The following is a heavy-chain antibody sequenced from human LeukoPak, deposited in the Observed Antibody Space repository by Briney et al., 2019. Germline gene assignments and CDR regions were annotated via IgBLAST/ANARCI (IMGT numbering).Heavy chain of an antibody. V-gene: IGHV3-23*01. CDR3: AKSAYYYDSSGYPPEDWFDP. CDR2: ISPSGDIT. D-gene: IGHD3-22*01. J-gene: IGHJ5*02. CDR1: GFIFSSHG. Sequence: PGGSLRLSCAASGFIFSSHGMNWVRQAPGKGLEWVSGISPSGDITYYADSVKGRFTISRDNSKNRVYLQMDSLRFEDAAVYYCAKSAYYYDSSGYPPEDWFDPWGQGTLVTVSS.